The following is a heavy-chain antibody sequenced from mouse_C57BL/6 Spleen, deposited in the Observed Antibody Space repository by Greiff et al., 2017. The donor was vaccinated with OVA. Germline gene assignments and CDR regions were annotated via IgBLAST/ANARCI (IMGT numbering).Heavy chain of an antibody. V-gene: IGHV3-6*01. D-gene: IGHD2-4*01. J-gene: IGHJ3*01. CDR2: ISYDGSN. Sequence: EVQLQQSGPGLVKPSQSLSLTCSVTGYSITSGYYWNWLRQFPGNKLEWMGYISYDGSNNYNPSLKNRISITRDTSKNQFFLKLNSVTTEDTATYYCARGGVYDYEAWFAYWGQGTLVTVSA. CDR1: GYSITSGYY. CDR3: ARGGVYDYEAWFAY.